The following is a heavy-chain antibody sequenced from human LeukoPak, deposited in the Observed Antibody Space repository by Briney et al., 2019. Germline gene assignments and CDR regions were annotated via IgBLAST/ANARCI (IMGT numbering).Heavy chain of an antibody. Sequence: PSETLSLTCTVSGGSISSYYWSWIRQPPGKGLEWSGYIYYSGSTNYNPSLKSRVTISVDTSKNQFSLKLSPVTAADTAVYYCARVRGYDILTGYAFDIWGQGTMVTVSS. CDR1: GGSISSYY. V-gene: IGHV4-59*01. CDR3: ARVRGYDILTGYAFDI. D-gene: IGHD3-9*01. J-gene: IGHJ3*02. CDR2: IYYSGST.